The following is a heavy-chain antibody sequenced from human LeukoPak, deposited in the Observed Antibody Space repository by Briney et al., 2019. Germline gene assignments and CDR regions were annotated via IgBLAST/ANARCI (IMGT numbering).Heavy chain of an antibody. CDR1: GYTFTNYG. V-gene: IGHV1-18*01. J-gene: IGHJ4*02. CDR2: ISAYNGNK. Sequence: GASVTVSFMASGYTFTNYGISWVGPAPGQGRAWMGWISAYNGNKNYAQKLQGRVTMTTHPTTSTAYMELRGLRSDDPAVYYGAGRSGSTPDYFDYWGQGSLVTVSS. CDR3: AGRSGSTPDYFDY. D-gene: IGHD3-3*01.